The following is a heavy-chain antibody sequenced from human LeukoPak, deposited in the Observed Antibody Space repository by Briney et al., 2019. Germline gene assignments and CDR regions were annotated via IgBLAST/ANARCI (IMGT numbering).Heavy chain of an antibody. Sequence: GRSLRLSCAASGFTFSSYGMHWVRQAPGKGLEWVAVIWYDGSNKYYADSVKGRFTISRDNSKNTLYLQMNSLRAEDTAVYYCARDLTELDSGLDYWGQGTLVTVSS. CDR3: ARDLTELDSGLDY. V-gene: IGHV3-33*01. J-gene: IGHJ4*02. D-gene: IGHD6-13*01. CDR1: GFTFSSYG. CDR2: IWYDGSNK.